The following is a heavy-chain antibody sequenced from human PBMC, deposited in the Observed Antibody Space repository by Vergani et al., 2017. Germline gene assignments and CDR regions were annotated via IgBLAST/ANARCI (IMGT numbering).Heavy chain of an antibody. CDR1: GGSISSGSYY. CDR2: IYTSGST. CDR3: AREEPFFVSAAAAVFDP. J-gene: IGHJ5*02. Sequence: QVQLQESGPGLVKPSQTLSLTCTVSGGSISSGSYYWSWIRQPAGKGLEWIGRIYTSGSTNYNPSLKSRVTISVDTSKNQFSLQLNSVTPEDTAVYYCAREEPFFVSAAAAVFDPWGQGTLVTVSS. D-gene: IGHD6-13*01. V-gene: IGHV4-61*02.